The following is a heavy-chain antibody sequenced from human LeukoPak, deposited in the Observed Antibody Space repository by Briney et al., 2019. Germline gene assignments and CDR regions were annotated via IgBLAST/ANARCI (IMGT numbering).Heavy chain of an antibody. Sequence: GGSLRLSCAASGFIFNDYGMSWVRQGPGKGLEWVAGLVWRGSRTGYADSVKGRFTISRDNAKNSVYLQMNNLRAEDKALYYCARTQQLEDYWGQGTLVTVSS. J-gene: IGHJ4*02. D-gene: IGHD1-1*01. CDR3: ARTQQLEDY. V-gene: IGHV3-20*04. CDR1: GFIFNDYG. CDR2: LVWRGSRT.